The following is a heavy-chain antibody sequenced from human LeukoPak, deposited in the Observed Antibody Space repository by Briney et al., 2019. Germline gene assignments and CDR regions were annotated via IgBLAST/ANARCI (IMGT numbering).Heavy chain of an antibody. CDR1: GYSFTSYW. CDR3: ARRYCSGGSCYNYMDV. Sequence: GESLKISCKGSGYSFTSYWIGWVRQMPGKGLEWMGIIYPGDSDTRYSPSFQGQVTISADKSISTAYLQWSSLKASDTAMCYCARRYCSGGSCYNYMDVWGKGTTVTVSS. D-gene: IGHD2-15*01. V-gene: IGHV5-51*01. J-gene: IGHJ6*03. CDR2: IYPGDSDT.